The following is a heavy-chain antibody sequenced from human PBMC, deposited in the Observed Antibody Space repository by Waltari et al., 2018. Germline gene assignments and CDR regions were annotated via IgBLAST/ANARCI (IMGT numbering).Heavy chain of an antibody. J-gene: IGHJ3*02. Sequence: QVQLQESGPALVKPSETPPLTCTDSGGSISSRYWRWIRQPPGKGLEWIGYIYYSGSTNYNPSLKSRVTISVDTSKNQFSLKLSSVTAADTAVYYCARDSPGAFDIWGQGTMVTVSS. CDR2: IYYSGST. CDR1: GGSISSRY. V-gene: IGHV4-59*11. CDR3: ARDSPGAFDI.